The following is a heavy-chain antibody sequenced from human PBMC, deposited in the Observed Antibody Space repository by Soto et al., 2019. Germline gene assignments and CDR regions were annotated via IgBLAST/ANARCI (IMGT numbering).Heavy chain of an antibody. J-gene: IGHJ4*02. Sequence: QVQLQESGPGLVKPSQTLSLTCTVSGGSISSGTYYWSWLRQPPGKGLEWIGYIYHSGSSQYNPSLRSRVAISIDTSKNQFTLELRSVTAADTAVYYCARDLLDTTVDYYFVYWGPGRLVTVSS. CDR3: ARDLLDTTVDYYFVY. CDR2: IYHSGSS. CDR1: GGSISSGTYY. V-gene: IGHV4-30-4*01. D-gene: IGHD3-3*01.